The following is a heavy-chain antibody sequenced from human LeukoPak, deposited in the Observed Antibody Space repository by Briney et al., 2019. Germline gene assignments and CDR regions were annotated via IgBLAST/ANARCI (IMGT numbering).Heavy chain of an antibody. D-gene: IGHD3-10*01. CDR1: GYTFTGYY. CDR3: ARDIKGRGVIIEANWFDP. Sequence: GASVKVSCKASGYTFTGYYMHWVRQAPGQGLEWMGWINPNSGGTNYAQKFQGRVTMTRDTSISTAYMGLSRLRSDDTAVYYCARDIKGRGVIIEANWFDPWGQGTLVTVSS. V-gene: IGHV1-2*02. CDR2: INPNSGGT. J-gene: IGHJ5*02.